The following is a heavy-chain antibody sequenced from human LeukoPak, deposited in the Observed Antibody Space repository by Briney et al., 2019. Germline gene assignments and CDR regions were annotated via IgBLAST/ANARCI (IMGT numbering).Heavy chain of an antibody. CDR2: INSDGSST. J-gene: IGHJ1*01. Sequence: GGSLRLSCAASGFTFSSYWMHWVRHAPGKGLVWVSRINSDGSSTSYADSVKGRFTISRDNAKNTLYLQMNSLRAEDTAVYYCARGAYYDYGDYPAEYFQHWGQGTLVTVSS. CDR3: ARGAYYDYGDYPAEYFQH. V-gene: IGHV3-74*01. CDR1: GFTFSSYW. D-gene: IGHD4-17*01.